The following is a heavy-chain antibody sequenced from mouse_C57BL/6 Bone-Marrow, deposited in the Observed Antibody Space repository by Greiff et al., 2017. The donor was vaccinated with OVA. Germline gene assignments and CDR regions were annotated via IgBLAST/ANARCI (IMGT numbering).Heavy chain of an antibody. Sequence: QVQLQQSGAELMKPGASVKLSCKATGYTFTGYWIEWVKQRPGHGLEWIGEILPGSGSTNYTEKFKGKATFTADTSSNTAYMQLSSLTTEVSANYYCARSEGERKDCAMDYWGQGTSVTVSS. CDR1: GYTFTGYW. V-gene: IGHV1-9*01. CDR2: ILPGSGST. CDR3: ARSEGERKDCAMDY. J-gene: IGHJ4*01.